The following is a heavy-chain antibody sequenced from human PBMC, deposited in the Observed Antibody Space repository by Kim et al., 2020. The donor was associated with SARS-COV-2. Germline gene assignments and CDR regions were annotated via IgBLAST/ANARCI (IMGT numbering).Heavy chain of an antibody. Sequence: DGREKSYVYTVTGRFTIARENTKNSLYLQMNSLSAEDTAVYYCARDFMDVWGQGTTVTVSS. CDR2: DGREK. J-gene: IGHJ6*02. CDR3: ARDFMDV. V-gene: IGHV3-7*01.